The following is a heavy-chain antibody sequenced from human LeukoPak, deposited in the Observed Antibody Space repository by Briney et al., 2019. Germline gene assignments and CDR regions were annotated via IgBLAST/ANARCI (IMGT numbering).Heavy chain of an antibody. CDR3: ARGVDLVGELDY. CDR1: GFTFSDYY. Sequence: GGSLRLSCAASGFTFSDYYMNWIRQAPGKGLEWVSYISSSSTYTNYADSVKGRFTISRDNAKNSVYLEMNSPRGEDTAVYYCARGVDLVGELDYWGQGTLVTVSS. J-gene: IGHJ4*02. CDR2: ISSSSTYT. V-gene: IGHV3-11*05. D-gene: IGHD1-26*01.